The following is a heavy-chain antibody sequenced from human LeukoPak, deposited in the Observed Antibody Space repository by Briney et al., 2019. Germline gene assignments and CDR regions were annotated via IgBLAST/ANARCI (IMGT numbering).Heavy chain of an antibody. CDR3: ARGVRRFLESVSMDV. J-gene: IGHJ6*03. CDR1: GFTFSSYS. Sequence: GGSLRLSCAASGFTFSSYSMNWVRQAPGKGLEWVSSISSSSSYIYYADSVKGRFTISRDNAKNSLYLQMNSLRAEDTAVYYCARGVRRFLESVSMDVWGKGTTVTVSS. D-gene: IGHD3-3*01. CDR2: ISSSSSYI. V-gene: IGHV3-21*01.